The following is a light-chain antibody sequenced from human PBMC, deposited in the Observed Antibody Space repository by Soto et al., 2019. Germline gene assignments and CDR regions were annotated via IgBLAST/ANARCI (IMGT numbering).Light chain of an antibody. CDR3: QQYGNSIPIT. V-gene: IGKV3-15*01. Sequence: EIVMTQSPATLSVSPGERATLSCRASENIYTNLAWYQQKPGQAPRLLFYGASTRATGLPARFSGTGSGTDFTLTISRLEPEDFAVYYCQQYGNSIPITFGQGTRLEIK. CDR2: GAS. CDR1: ENIYTN. J-gene: IGKJ5*01.